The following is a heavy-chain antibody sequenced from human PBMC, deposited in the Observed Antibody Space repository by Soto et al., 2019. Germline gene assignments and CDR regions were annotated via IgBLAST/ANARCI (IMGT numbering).Heavy chain of an antibody. Sequence: PSETLSLTCTVSGGSISSSSYYWGWIRQPPGKGLEWIGSIYYSGSTYYNPSLKSRVTISVDTSKNQFSLKLSSVTAADTAVYYCARMRYYYGSGSSLIDYWGQGTLVTVSS. D-gene: IGHD3-10*01. V-gene: IGHV4-39*01. CDR2: IYYSGST. J-gene: IGHJ4*02. CDR3: ARMRYYYGSGSSLIDY. CDR1: GGSISSSSYY.